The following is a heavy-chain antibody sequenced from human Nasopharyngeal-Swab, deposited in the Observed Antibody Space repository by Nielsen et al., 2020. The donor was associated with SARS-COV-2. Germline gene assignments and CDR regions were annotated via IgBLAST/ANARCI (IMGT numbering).Heavy chain of an antibody. CDR1: GFIFSSYW. Sequence: GGSLRLSCEASGFIFSSYWMSWVRQAPGKGLEWVANIKQDGSEKNYVDSVKGRFTISRDNAKNSLYLQMNSLRAEDTAVYYCARDGDYSGWELTDYWGQGTLVTVSS. CDR2: IKQDGSEK. D-gene: IGHD1-26*01. J-gene: IGHJ4*02. V-gene: IGHV3-7*01. CDR3: ARDGDYSGWELTDY.